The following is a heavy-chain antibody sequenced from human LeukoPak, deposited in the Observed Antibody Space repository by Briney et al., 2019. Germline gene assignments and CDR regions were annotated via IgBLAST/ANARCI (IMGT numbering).Heavy chain of an antibody. J-gene: IGHJ4*02. CDR2: IYYSGST. CDR1: GGSISSYY. D-gene: IGHD3-22*01. V-gene: IGHV4-59*01. CDR3: ARVTGYMIEDYFDY. Sequence: PSETLSLTCTVSGGSISSYYWSWIRQPPGKGLEWIGYIYYSGSTNYNPSLKSRVTISVDTSKNQFSLRLSSVTAADTAVYYCARVTGYMIEDYFDYWGQGILVTVSS.